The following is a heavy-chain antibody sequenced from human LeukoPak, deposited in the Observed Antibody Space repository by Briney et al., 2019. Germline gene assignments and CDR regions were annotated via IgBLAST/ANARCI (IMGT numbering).Heavy chain of an antibody. Sequence: SETLSLTCAVYGGSFSGYYWSWVRQPPGKGLEWIGEINHSGSTNYNPSLKSRVTISVDTSKNQFSLKLSSVTAADTAVYYCARGIRSYRAFDIWGQGTMVTVSS. D-gene: IGHD1-26*01. J-gene: IGHJ3*02. CDR3: ARGIRSYRAFDI. V-gene: IGHV4-34*01. CDR1: GGSFSGYY. CDR2: INHSGST.